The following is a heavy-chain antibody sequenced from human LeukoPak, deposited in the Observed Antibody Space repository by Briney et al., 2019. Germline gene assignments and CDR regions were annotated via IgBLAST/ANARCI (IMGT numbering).Heavy chain of an antibody. CDR2: IYYSGTT. CDR1: GGSISNYY. D-gene: IGHD4-17*01. Sequence: PSETLSLTCTVSGGSISNYYWKWIRQPPGKGLELIGNIYYSGTTNYNPSLKSRVSMSLDTSKNQFSLKLSSVTAADTAVYYCARVYDYGDYYYWGQGTLVTVSS. V-gene: IGHV4-59*08. CDR3: ARVYDYGDYYY. J-gene: IGHJ4*02.